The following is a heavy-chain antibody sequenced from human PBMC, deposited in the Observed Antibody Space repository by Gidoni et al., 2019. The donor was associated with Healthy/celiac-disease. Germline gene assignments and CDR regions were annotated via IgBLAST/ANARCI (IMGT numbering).Heavy chain of an antibody. CDR3: ARDRWIRLDSPFDY. V-gene: IGHV3-21*02. CDR1: GVPFGSYS. Sequence: EVQLVESGGCLFQPGGSLILSCAASGVPFGSYSMNWVRQAPGKGLEWVSAISSSSSYIYYADSVKGRFTISRDNAKNSLFLQMNSLRAEDTAVYYCARDRWIRLDSPFDYWGQGTLVTVSS. D-gene: IGHD5-12*01. CDR2: ISSSSSYI. J-gene: IGHJ4*02.